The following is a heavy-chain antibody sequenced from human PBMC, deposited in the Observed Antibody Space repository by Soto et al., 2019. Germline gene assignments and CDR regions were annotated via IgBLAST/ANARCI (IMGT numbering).Heavy chain of an antibody. V-gene: IGHV3-64*01. CDR1: GFTFSSYA. CDR3: ARIVDAYNYPFDY. D-gene: IGHD5-12*01. Sequence: PGGSLRLSCAASGFTFSSYAMHWVRQAPGKGLEYVSAISSNGGSTYYANSVKGRFTISRDNSKNTLYLQMGSLRAEDTAVYYCARIVDAYNYPFDYWGPGTLVTVSS. J-gene: IGHJ4*02. CDR2: ISSNGGST.